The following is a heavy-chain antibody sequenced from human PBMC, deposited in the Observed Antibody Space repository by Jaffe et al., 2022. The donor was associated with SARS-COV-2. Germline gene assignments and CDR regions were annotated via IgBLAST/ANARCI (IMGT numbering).Heavy chain of an antibody. D-gene: IGHD2-2*01. CDR3: ARGHCSTIGCYPYYFDY. CDR1: GFTFSNYP. V-gene: IGHV3-21*01. Sequence: DVQLVESGGGLVKPGGSLRLSCAASGFTFSNYPMTWVRQTPGKGLEWVSSISSSSTYIYYADSVKGRVTISRDNAKNSLYLQMNSLRAEDTAVYYCARGHCSTIGCYPYYFDYWGQGTLVTVSS. J-gene: IGHJ4*02. CDR2: ISSSSTYI.